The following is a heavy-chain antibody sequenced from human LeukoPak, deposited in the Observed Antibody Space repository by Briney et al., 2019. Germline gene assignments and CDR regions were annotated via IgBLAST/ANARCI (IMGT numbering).Heavy chain of an antibody. CDR1: GGSFSTYY. D-gene: IGHD6-19*01. Sequence: PSEALSLTCTVSGGSFSTYYWSWIRQSPGKGLEWIGYIFYSGNTDYNPSLKSRVTISIDTSKNQFSLKVTSVTAADTAVYYCARSGSGWFGAAFDIWGQGTTVTVSS. CDR3: ARSGSGWFGAAFDI. V-gene: IGHV4-59*01. CDR2: IFYSGNT. J-gene: IGHJ3*02.